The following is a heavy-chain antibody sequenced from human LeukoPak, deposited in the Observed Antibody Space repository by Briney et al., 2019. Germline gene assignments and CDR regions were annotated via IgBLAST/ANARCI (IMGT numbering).Heavy chain of an antibody. V-gene: IGHV3-23*01. CDR1: GFNFGNFA. Sequence: GGSLRLSCVASGFNFGNFAVTRVRQAPGKGLEWVSGMIGSGDTYYADSVEGRFTMSRDNSRTTLYLQMNSLRFEDTAIYYCAKDMHYNDGRWEFDPWGQGTLVTVSS. D-gene: IGHD5-24*01. CDR3: AKDMHYNDGRWEFDP. CDR2: MIGSGDT. J-gene: IGHJ5*02.